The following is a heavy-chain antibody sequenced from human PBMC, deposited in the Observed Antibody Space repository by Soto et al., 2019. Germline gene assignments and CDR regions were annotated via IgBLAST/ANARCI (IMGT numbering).Heavy chain of an antibody. D-gene: IGHD4-17*01. Sequence: HPGGSLRLSCAASGFTFSSYGMHWVRQAPGKGLEWVAVISYDGSNKYYADSVKGRFTISRDNSKNTLYLQMNSLRAEDTAVYYCAKDRDYAEAPFDYWGQGTLVTVSS. CDR2: ISYDGSNK. CDR1: GFTFSSYG. CDR3: AKDRDYAEAPFDY. J-gene: IGHJ4*02. V-gene: IGHV3-30*18.